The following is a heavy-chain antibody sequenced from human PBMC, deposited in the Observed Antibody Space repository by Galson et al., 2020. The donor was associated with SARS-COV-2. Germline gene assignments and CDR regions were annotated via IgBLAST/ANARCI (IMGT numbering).Heavy chain of an antibody. V-gene: IGHV4-39*01. Sequence: ETSETLSLTCTVSGGSMISSSYYWGWIRQPPGKGLEWIGSVYYSGTTYYTPSLKSRVSISVDTSKNQFALKLSSVTAADTAVYYCARHGVWSGYYTAQYFDYWGQGTLVTVSS. D-gene: IGHD3-3*01. CDR3: ARHGVWSGYYTAQYFDY. CDR2: VYYSGTT. CDR1: GGSMISSSYY. J-gene: IGHJ4*02.